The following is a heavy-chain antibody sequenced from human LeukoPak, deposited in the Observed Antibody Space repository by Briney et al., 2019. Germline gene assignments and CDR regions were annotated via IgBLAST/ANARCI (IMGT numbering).Heavy chain of an antibody. CDR3: ARVLQNYYHMDV. D-gene: IGHD3-3*01. V-gene: IGHV4-59*11. Sequence: PSETLSLTCTVSGVSFNSHYWSWIRQPPGKGLEWIGFIYDSGSANYKSSLKSRVTMTVDTSKNQFSLKVNSVTAADTAVYYCARVLQNYYHMDVWGKGTTVTVSS. J-gene: IGHJ6*03. CDR1: GVSFNSHY. CDR2: IYDSGSA.